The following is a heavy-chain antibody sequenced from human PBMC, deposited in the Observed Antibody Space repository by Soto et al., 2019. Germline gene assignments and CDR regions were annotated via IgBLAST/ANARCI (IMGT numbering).Heavy chain of an antibody. Sequence: EVQLVESGGGLVKPGGSLRLSCAASGFTFSSYSMNWVRQAPGKGLEWVSSISSSSSYIYYADSVKGRFTISRDNAKNSLYLQMNSLRAEDTAVYYCARMGSQRYYYYGMDVLGQGTTVTVSS. CDR3: ARMGSQRYYYYGMDV. CDR1: GFTFSSYS. CDR2: ISSSSSYI. D-gene: IGHD6-25*01. J-gene: IGHJ6*02. V-gene: IGHV3-21*01.